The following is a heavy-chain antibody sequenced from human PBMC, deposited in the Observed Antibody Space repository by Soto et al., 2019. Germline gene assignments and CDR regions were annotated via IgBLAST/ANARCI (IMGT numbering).Heavy chain of an antibody. CDR3: AKDYDGQLGPLDY. CDR1: GDTFTSYY. V-gene: IGHV1-46*01. D-gene: IGHD6-6*01. CDR2: INPNGGST. J-gene: IGHJ4*02. Sequence: ASVKVSCKAPGDTFTSYYMHWVRQAPGHGLEWMGVINPNGGSTRFAQKFQGRVTMTSDTSTSTVYMELRGLTSEDTAVYYCAKDYDGQLGPLDYWGQGTLVTVSS.